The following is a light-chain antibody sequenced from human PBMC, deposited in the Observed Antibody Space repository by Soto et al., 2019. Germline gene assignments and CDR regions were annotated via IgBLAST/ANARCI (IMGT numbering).Light chain of an antibody. CDR1: QSVSSY. Sequence: EIVLTQSPGTLSLSPGERATLFCRASQSVSSYLAWYQQNPGQAPRLLIYGASSRATGIPDRFSGSGSGTDFTLTISRLEPEDFAVYYCQQYGSSSMTFGQGTKVEIK. J-gene: IGKJ1*01. V-gene: IGKV3-20*01. CDR2: GAS. CDR3: QQYGSSSMT.